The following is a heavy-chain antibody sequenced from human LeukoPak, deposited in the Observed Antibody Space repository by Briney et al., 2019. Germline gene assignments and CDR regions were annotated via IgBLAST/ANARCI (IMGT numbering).Heavy chain of an antibody. Sequence: GGSLRLSCAASGFTFSSYAMSWVRQAPGKGLEWVSGISGSGTTTDYADSVKGRFTISRDNSKNTLYLQMNSLTVEDTAVYYCAKVIYSNYGYFDYWGQGTLVTVSS. CDR2: ISGSGTTT. D-gene: IGHD4-11*01. CDR1: GFTFSSYA. CDR3: AKVIYSNYGYFDY. V-gene: IGHV3-23*01. J-gene: IGHJ4*02.